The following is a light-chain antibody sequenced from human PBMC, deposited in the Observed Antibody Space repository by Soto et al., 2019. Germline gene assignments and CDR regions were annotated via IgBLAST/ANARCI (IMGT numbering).Light chain of an antibody. Sequence: QSVLTQPPSASGTPGQRVTISCSGSSSNIGSNTVNWYQQLPGTAPKLLIYSNNQRPSGVPDRFSGSKSGTSASLAISGLQYEDEAHYYCAAWDDSLNGLVFGTGTKLTVL. CDR2: SNN. J-gene: IGLJ1*01. V-gene: IGLV1-44*01. CDR1: SSNIGSNT. CDR3: AAWDDSLNGLV.